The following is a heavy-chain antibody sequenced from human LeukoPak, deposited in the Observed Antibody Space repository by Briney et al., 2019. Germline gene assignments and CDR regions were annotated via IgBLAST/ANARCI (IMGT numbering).Heavy chain of an antibody. J-gene: IGHJ5*02. CDR2: IHYSGSS. CDR3: PGGLRPIPLFHP. V-gene: IGHV4-59*01. Sequence: SETLSLTCTGSGGSISSYYGSWVRQAPGKGLEWIGYIHYSGSSNYNPSLMTRVTISVRTTKNKFSLKLSSVTAADAAAYYCPGGLRPIPLFHPWGQGTLVTVSS. CDR1: GGSISSYY.